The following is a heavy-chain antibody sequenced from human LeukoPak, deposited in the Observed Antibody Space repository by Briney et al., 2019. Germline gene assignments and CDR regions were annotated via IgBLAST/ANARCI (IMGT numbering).Heavy chain of an antibody. CDR1: GGSISTYY. D-gene: IGHD5-24*01. Sequence: SETLSLTCTLSGGSISTYYWSWVRQPPGKGLEWIGYIYYTGSTDYNPSLKSRVTMSVDTSKNQFPLKLSSVTAADTAVYYCARVNRDGYNLITKRHYSYMDVWGKGTTVTVSS. J-gene: IGHJ6*03. CDR3: ARVNRDGYNLITKRHYSYMDV. V-gene: IGHV4-59*12. CDR2: IYYTGST.